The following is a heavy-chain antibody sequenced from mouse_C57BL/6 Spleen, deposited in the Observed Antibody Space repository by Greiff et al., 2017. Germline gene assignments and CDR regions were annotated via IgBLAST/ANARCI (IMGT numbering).Heavy chain of an antibody. V-gene: IGHV1-15*01. CDR3: TRATMVRYFDV. CDR2: IDPETGGT. CDR1: GYTFTDYE. Sequence: VQLQQSGAELVRPGASVTLSCKASGYTFTDYEMHWVKQTPVHGLEWIGAIDPETGGTAYNQKFKGKAILTADKSSSTAYMELRSLTSEDSAVYYCTRATMVRYFDVWGTGTTVTVSS. J-gene: IGHJ1*03. D-gene: IGHD2-2*01.